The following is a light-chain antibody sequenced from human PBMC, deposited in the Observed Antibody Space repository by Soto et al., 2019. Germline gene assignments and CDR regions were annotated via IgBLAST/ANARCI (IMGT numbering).Light chain of an antibody. CDR2: GAS. V-gene: IGKV1-39*01. CDR1: QNVSTY. Sequence: DIQMTQSPSSLSAAVGDRVTITCRASQNVSTYLNWYQQKPGKAPKPLIYGASSLQSGVPSRFSGSGSGTDFTLTISSLQPEDFATYYCHQTYIIPLTFGGGSNVEIQ. CDR3: HQTYIIPLT. J-gene: IGKJ4*01.